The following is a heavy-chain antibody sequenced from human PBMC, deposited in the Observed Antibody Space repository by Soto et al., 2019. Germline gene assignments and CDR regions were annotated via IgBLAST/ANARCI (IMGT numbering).Heavy chain of an antibody. CDR1: GGSISSYY. CDR2: IYYSGST. V-gene: IGHV4-59*01. J-gene: IGHJ6*02. Sequence: QVQLQESGPGLVKPSETLSPTCTVSGGSISSYYWSWIRQPPGKGLEWIGYIYYSGSTNYNPSLKSRVTISVDTSKNQFSLKLSSVTAADTAVYYCARDRPYGDYERYYYYGMDVWGQGTTVTVSS. D-gene: IGHD4-17*01. CDR3: ARDRPYGDYERYYYYGMDV.